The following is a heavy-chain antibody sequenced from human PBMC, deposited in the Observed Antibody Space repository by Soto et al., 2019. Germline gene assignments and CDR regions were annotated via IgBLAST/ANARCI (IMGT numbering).Heavy chain of an antibody. CDR1: GFSLSNYW. CDR2: ITQDGSAT. CDR3: ARWTTALDY. D-gene: IGHD1-1*01. J-gene: IGHJ4*02. Sequence: EVQLVESGGGLVQPGGSLRLSCAASGFSLSNYWMTWVRRAPGKRPEWVANITQDGSATYDMGSVRGRFTISRDNAKKSLFLQMNSLRAEDTALYDCARWTTALDYGGQGALVTVSS. V-gene: IGHV3-7*03.